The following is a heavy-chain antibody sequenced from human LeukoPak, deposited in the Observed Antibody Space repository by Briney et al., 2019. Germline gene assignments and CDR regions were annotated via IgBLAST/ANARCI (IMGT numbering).Heavy chain of an antibody. Sequence: GGSLTPSCTASGFTFTRFSVTWVRQAPGKGLEWVSTVSARGDTTYYADSVKGRFTISRDFSKNAVSLQMNTLRAEDTAVYYCAREAAGIMGANDYWGRGTLVTVSS. CDR3: AREAAGIMGANDY. J-gene: IGHJ4*02. D-gene: IGHD1-26*01. CDR1: GFTFTRFS. V-gene: IGHV3-23*01. CDR2: VSARGDTT.